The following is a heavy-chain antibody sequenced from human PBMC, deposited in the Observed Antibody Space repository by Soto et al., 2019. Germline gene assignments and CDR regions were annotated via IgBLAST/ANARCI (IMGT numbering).Heavy chain of an antibody. CDR1: GFTFSSYA. V-gene: IGHV3-23*01. D-gene: IGHD5-12*01. J-gene: IGHJ6*02. Sequence: GGSLRLSCAASGFTFSSYAMSWVRQAPGKGLEWVSAISGSGGSTYYADSVKGRFTISRDNSKNTLYLQMNSLRAEDTAVYYCAKWVGPGLRLPAYVVTPKYGMDVWGQGTTVTVSS. CDR2: ISGSGGST. CDR3: AKWVGPGLRLPAYVVTPKYGMDV.